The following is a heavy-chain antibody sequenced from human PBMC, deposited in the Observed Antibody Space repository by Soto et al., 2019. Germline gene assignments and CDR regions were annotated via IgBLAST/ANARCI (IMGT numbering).Heavy chain of an antibody. Sequence: PGWSLRLSCAASGFTFSSYAMSWVRQAPGKGLEWVSAISGSGGSTYYADSVKGRFTISRDNSKNTLYLQMNSLRAEDTAVYYCAKVGGVTMILDYYFDYWGQGTLVTVSS. CDR1: GFTFSSYA. V-gene: IGHV3-23*01. D-gene: IGHD3-22*01. CDR2: ISGSGGST. J-gene: IGHJ4*02. CDR3: AKVGGVTMILDYYFDY.